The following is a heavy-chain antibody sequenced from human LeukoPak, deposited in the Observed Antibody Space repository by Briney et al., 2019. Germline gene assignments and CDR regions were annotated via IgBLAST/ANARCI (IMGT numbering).Heavy chain of an antibody. CDR3: ARAAYCGGDCYLFDY. CDR1: GGSFSSSNYY. J-gene: IGHJ4*02. Sequence: PSETLSLTCSVSGGSFSSSNYYWGWIRQPPGKGLEWIGSIYYSGSTYYNSSLKSRVTISVDTSKNQFSLKLSSLTAADTAVYYCARAAYCGGDCYLFDYWGQGTLVTVFS. D-gene: IGHD2-21*02. CDR2: IYYSGST. V-gene: IGHV4-39*01.